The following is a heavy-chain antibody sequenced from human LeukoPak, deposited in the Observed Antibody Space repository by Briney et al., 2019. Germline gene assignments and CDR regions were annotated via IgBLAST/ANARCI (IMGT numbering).Heavy chain of an antibody. V-gene: IGHV4-38-2*02. Sequence: SETLSLTCTVSGYSISSGYYWGWIRQPPGKGLEWIGSIYHSGSTYYNPSLKSRVTISVDTSKNRFSLKLSSVTAADTAVYYCARGLSSSWYGFDYWGQGTLVTVSS. CDR1: GYSISSGYY. J-gene: IGHJ4*02. CDR3: ARGLSSSWYGFDY. D-gene: IGHD6-13*01. CDR2: IYHSGST.